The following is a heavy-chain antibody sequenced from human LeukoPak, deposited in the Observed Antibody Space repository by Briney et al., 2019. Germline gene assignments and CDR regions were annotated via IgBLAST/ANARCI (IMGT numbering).Heavy chain of an antibody. CDR3: AKVRQGEPARGPYDY. J-gene: IGHJ4*02. Sequence: PGGSLRLSCAASGFTFSSYAMSWVRQAPGKGLEWVSAISGSGGSTYYADSVKGRFTISRDNSKNTLYLQMNSLSAEDTAVYYCAKVRQGEPARGPYDYWGQGTLVTVSS. V-gene: IGHV3-23*01. CDR1: GFTFSSYA. CDR2: ISGSGGST. D-gene: IGHD3-16*01.